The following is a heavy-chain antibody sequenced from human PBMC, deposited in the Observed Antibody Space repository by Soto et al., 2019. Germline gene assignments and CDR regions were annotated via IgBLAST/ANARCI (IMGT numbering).Heavy chain of an antibody. Sequence: SETLCLTCAVYGWSFSGYYWSWIRQPPGKGLEWIGEINHSGSTNYNPSLKSRVTISVDTSKNQFSLKLSSVTAADTAVYYCARGVGYCSSTSCSLDGYYYYMDVWGKGTTVTVSS. V-gene: IGHV4-34*01. CDR2: INHSGST. J-gene: IGHJ6*03. D-gene: IGHD2-2*01. CDR1: GWSFSGYY. CDR3: ARGVGYCSSTSCSLDGYYYYMDV.